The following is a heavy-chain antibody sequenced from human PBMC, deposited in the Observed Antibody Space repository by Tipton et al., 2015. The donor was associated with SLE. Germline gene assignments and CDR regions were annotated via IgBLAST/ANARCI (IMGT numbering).Heavy chain of an antibody. Sequence: SLRLSCAASGFTVSSNYMTWVRQAPGKGLEWVSVIYSGGSTHYADSVKGRFTISRDNAKNSLYLQMNSLRAEDTAVYYCARDLWYSSSLGYYYGMDVWGQGTTVTVSS. J-gene: IGHJ6*02. D-gene: IGHD6-13*01. CDR3: ARDLWYSSSLGYYYGMDV. CDR2: IYSGGST. V-gene: IGHV3-53*01. CDR1: GFTVSSNY.